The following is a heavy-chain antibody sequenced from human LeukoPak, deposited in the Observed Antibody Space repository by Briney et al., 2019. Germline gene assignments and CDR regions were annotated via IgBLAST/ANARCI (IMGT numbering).Heavy chain of an antibody. J-gene: IGHJ5*02. Sequence: ASVKVSCKASGYTFTTYGISWVRQAPGQGLEWMGWINIYNGNTNYAQKLQGRVTMTTDTSTSTAYMELRGLRSDDTAVYYCARVGSGRITMVRGVRLWFDPWGQGTLVTVSS. V-gene: IGHV1-18*01. CDR1: GYTFTTYG. D-gene: IGHD3-10*01. CDR3: ARVGSGRITMVRGVRLWFDP. CDR2: INIYNGNT.